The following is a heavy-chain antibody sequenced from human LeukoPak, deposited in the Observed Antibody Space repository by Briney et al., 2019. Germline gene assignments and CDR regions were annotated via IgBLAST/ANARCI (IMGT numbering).Heavy chain of an antibody. CDR2: ISGSGGTT. CDR3: AKGSASSWYLLSVWYFDL. Sequence: GGSLRLSCAASGITFSSYAMSWVRQAPGKGLEWVSTISGSGGTTYYTDSVKGRFTISRDNSKNTLYLQMNSLRAEDTAVYYCAKGSASSWYLLSVWYFDLWGRGTLVTVSS. CDR1: GITFSSYA. J-gene: IGHJ2*01. V-gene: IGHV3-23*01. D-gene: IGHD6-13*01.